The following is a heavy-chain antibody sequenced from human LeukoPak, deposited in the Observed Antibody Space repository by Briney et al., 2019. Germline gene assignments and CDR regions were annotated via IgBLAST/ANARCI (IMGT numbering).Heavy chain of an antibody. CDR1: GYTFTNYG. CDR3: ARDMATVQHQD. J-gene: IGHJ4*02. Sequence: GASVKVSFKASGYTFTNYGISWVRQAPGQGLEWMGWISAYSGNTNYVQKFHDRVTLTTDTSTSTAYMELMSLGADDTAVYFCARDMATVQHQDWGQRTLVTVSS. D-gene: IGHD4-17*01. CDR2: ISAYSGNT. V-gene: IGHV1-18*01.